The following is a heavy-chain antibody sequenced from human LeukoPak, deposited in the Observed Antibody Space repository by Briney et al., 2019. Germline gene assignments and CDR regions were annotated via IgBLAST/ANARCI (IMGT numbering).Heavy chain of an antibody. J-gene: IGHJ1*01. CDR3: ARGRGSSGYSRLLRHFQH. V-gene: IGHV4-34*01. Sequence: TGGSLRLSCAASGFTFSSYAMSWIRQPPGKGLEWIGEINHSGSTNYNPSLKSRVTISVDTSKNQFSLKLSSVTAADTAVYYCARGRGSSGYSRLLRHFQHWGQGTLVTVSS. D-gene: IGHD3-22*01. CDR2: INHSGST. CDR1: GFTFSSYA.